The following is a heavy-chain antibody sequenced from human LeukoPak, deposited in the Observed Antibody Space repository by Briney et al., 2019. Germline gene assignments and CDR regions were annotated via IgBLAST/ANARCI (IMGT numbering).Heavy chain of an antibody. D-gene: IGHD2-15*01. CDR1: GFTFSSYG. CDR2: ISYDGSNK. CDR3: ARDLGVVVAAYIFDY. Sequence: GRSLRLSCAASGFTFSSYGMHWVRQAPGKGLEWVAVISYDGSNKYYADSVKGRFTISRDNSKNTLYLQMNSLRAEDTAVYYCARDLGVVVAAYIFDYWGQGTLVTVSS. J-gene: IGHJ4*02. V-gene: IGHV3-30*03.